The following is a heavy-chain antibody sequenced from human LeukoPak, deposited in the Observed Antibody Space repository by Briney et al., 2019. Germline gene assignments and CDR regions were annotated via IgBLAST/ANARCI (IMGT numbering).Heavy chain of an antibody. CDR2: ISAYNGNT. V-gene: IGHV1-18*01. CDR3: ARDHSLHFDY. CDR1: GYTFTSYG. Sequence: GASVKVSCKASGYTFTSYGISWVRQAPGQGLEWMGWISAYNGNTNYAQKFQGRVTMTRDTSTSTVYMELSSLRSEDTAVYYCARDHSLHFDYWGQGTLVTVSS. J-gene: IGHJ4*02.